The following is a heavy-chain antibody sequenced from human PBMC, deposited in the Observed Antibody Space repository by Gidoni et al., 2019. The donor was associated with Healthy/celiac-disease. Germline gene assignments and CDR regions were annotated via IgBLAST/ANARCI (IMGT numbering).Heavy chain of an antibody. CDR2: IIPIFGTA. CDR3: ARDRLIGSGSYAPFDY. J-gene: IGHJ4*02. V-gene: IGHV1-69*01. D-gene: IGHD3-10*01. CDR1: GGTFSSYA. Sequence: QVQLVQSGAEVKKPGSSVKVSCKASGGTFSSYAISWVRQAPGQGLEWMGGIIPIFGTANYAQKFQGRVTITADESTSTAYMELSSLRSEDTAVYYCARDRLIGSGSYAPFDYWGQGTLVTVSS.